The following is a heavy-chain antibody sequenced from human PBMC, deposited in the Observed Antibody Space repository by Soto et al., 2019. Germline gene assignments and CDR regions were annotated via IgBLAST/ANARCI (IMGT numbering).Heavy chain of an antibody. Sequence: PGGSLRLSCAASGFTFSSYDMQWVRQVTGKGLEWVSGITIAGDTYYRGSVKGRFTISRENAKNSLYLQMNSLRVEDTAVYYCAGWNHQYGMDVWGQGTTVTVSS. D-gene: IGHD1-1*01. CDR2: ITIAGDT. J-gene: IGHJ6*02. CDR1: GFTFSSYD. V-gene: IGHV3-13*01. CDR3: AGWNHQYGMDV.